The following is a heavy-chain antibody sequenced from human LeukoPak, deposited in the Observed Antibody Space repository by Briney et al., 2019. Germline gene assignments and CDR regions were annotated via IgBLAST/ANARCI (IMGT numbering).Heavy chain of an antibody. V-gene: IGHV3-33*01. CDR1: GFTFSNYN. CDR3: AGGSFGSDY. CDR2: TWYDGSKK. Sequence: GRSLRLSCAASGFTFSNYNMHWVRQAPGKGLEWVAVTWYDGSKKYYVDSVKGRFTISRDNSKNSLYLQMNSLRAEDTAVYYCAGGSFGSDYWGQGTLVTVSS. J-gene: IGHJ4*02. D-gene: IGHD3-10*01.